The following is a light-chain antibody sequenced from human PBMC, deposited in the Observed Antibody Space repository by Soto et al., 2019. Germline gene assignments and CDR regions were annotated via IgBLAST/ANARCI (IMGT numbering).Light chain of an antibody. J-gene: IGKJ5*01. V-gene: IGKV3-11*01. CDR2: SAS. CDR1: KSVSSY. Sequence: EIGVTNSPSTLSLSPGERATLSCRASKSVSSYLAWYQQKPGQAPRLLIYSASTRATGIPARFSGSGFGTEFTLTISSLEPEDFAVYYCQQHFNGPITFGQGTRLEIK. CDR3: QQHFNGPIT.